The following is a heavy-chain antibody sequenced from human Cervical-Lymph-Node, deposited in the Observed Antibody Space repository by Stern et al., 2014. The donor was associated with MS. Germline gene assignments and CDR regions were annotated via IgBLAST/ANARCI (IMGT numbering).Heavy chain of an antibody. J-gene: IGHJ6*02. CDR3: ASSQGYHYGLDV. CDR1: GASINSVGLY. Sequence: VQLEESGPGLVKPSQTLSLTCTVSGASINSVGLYWSWIRQPAGKGLEWIGRVSTPDNTKYNPHPKSRVTISKDTARNQFALRLRSGTAADAATYYCASSQGYHYGLDVWGQGTTVTVSS. CDR2: VSTPDNT. V-gene: IGHV4-61*02.